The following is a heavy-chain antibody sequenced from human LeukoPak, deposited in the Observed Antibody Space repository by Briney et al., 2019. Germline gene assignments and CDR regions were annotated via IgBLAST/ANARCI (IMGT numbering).Heavy chain of an antibody. J-gene: IGHJ3*02. CDR1: GYTFTSYD. CDR3: ARGVRFGSDFDAFDI. D-gene: IGHD1-26*01. Sequence: GASGKLSCTASGYTFTSYDINLVRQATGPGLEWMGWMNLNSGNTGYAQKFQGRVTITMNTSISTAYMELSSLRSEDTAVYYCARGVRFGSDFDAFDIWGQGTMVTVSS. V-gene: IGHV1-8*03. CDR2: MNLNSGNT.